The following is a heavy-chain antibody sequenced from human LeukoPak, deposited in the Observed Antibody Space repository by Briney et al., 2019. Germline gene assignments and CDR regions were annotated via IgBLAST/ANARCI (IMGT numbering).Heavy chain of an antibody. Sequence: SETLSLTCTVSGGSISSYYWSWIRQPPGKGLEWIGYIYYSGSTNYNPSLKSRVTISVDTSKNQFSLKLSSVTAADTAVYYCARAPSDPPPSGWYFDYWGQGTLVTVSS. CDR1: GGSISSYY. D-gene: IGHD6-19*01. CDR2: IYYSGST. CDR3: ARAPSDPPPSGWYFDY. J-gene: IGHJ4*02. V-gene: IGHV4-59*01.